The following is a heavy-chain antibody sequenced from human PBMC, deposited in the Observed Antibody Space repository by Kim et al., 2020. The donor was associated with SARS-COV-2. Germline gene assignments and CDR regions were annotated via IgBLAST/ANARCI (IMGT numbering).Heavy chain of an antibody. D-gene: IGHD3-22*01. Sequence: GGSLRLSCAASGFTVSSNYMSWVRQAPGKGLEWVSVIYSGGGTYYADSVKGRFTISRDNSKNTLYLQMNSLRVEDTAVYYCARHGTCYYDSSGRRNDAFDIWGQGTMVTVSS. V-gene: IGHV3-66*04. CDR1: GFTVSSNY. CDR2: IYSGGGT. CDR3: ARHGTCYYDSSGRRNDAFDI. J-gene: IGHJ3*02.